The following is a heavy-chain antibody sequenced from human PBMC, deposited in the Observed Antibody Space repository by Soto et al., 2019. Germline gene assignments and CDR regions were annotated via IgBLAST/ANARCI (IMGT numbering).Heavy chain of an antibody. D-gene: IGHD6-19*01. CDR1: GYTFTSYG. CDR2: ISAYNGNT. V-gene: IGHV1-18*01. Sequence: ASVKVSCKASGYTFTSYGISWVRQAPGQGLEWMGWISAYNGNTNYAQKLQGRVTMTTDTSTSTAYMELRSLRSDDTAVYYCARDRGYIAVAESYYYYYGMDVWGQGTTVTVSS. CDR3: ARDRGYIAVAESYYYYYGMDV. J-gene: IGHJ6*02.